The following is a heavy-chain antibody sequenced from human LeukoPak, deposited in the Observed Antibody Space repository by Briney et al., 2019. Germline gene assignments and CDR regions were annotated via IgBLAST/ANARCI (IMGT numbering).Heavy chain of an antibody. Sequence: SETLSLTCTVSGYSISSGYYWGWIRQPPGKGLEWIGYIYYSGSTNYNPSLKSRVTISVDTSKNQFSLKLSSVTAADTAVYYCARVHGDYWYFDLWGRGTLVTVSS. CDR3: ARVHGDYWYFDL. CDR2: IYYSGST. CDR1: GYSISSGYY. V-gene: IGHV4-61*01. J-gene: IGHJ2*01. D-gene: IGHD4-17*01.